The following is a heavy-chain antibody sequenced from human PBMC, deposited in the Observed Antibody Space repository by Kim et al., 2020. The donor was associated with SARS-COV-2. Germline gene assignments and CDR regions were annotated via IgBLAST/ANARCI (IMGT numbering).Heavy chain of an antibody. Sequence: ASVKVSCKVSGYTLTELSIHWVRQAPGKGLEWMGGFDPEDGETIYAQKFQGRVTMTEDTSTDTAYMELGSLRSEDTAVYYCATSTHHYYYDSSGYTYYFDYWGQGTLVTVSS. V-gene: IGHV1-24*01. D-gene: IGHD3-22*01. J-gene: IGHJ4*02. CDR2: FDPEDGET. CDR1: GYTLTELS. CDR3: ATSTHHYYYDSSGYTYYFDY.